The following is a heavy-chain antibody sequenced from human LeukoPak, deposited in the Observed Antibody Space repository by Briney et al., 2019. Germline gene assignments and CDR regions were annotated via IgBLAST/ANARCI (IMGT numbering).Heavy chain of an antibody. D-gene: IGHD6-13*01. V-gene: IGHV4-34*01. CDR1: GGSFSGYY. CDR2: INHSGST. J-gene: IGHJ3*02. CDR3: ARPRIAATFDAFDI. Sequence: SETLSLTWAVYGGSFSGYYWSWIRQPPGKGLEWIGEINHSGSTNYNPSLKSRVTISVDTSKNQFSLKLSSVTAADTAVYYCARPRIAATFDAFDIWGQGTMVTVSS.